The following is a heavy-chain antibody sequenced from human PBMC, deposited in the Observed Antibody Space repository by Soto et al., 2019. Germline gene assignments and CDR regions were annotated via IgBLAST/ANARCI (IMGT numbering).Heavy chain of an antibody. D-gene: IGHD3-3*01. J-gene: IGHJ5*02. V-gene: IGHV3-30*18. CDR3: AKGGRTIFEPQFDP. CDR2: ISYDGSNK. CDR1: RFTFSSYG. Sequence: QVQLVESGGGVVQPGRSLRLSCAASRFTFSSYGMHWVRQAPGKGLEWVAVISYDGSNKYYADSVKGRFTISRDNSKNTLYLQMNSLRAEDTAVYYCAKGGRTIFEPQFDPWGQGTLVTVSS.